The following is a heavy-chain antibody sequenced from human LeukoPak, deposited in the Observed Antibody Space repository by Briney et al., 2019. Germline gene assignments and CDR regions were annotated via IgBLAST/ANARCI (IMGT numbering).Heavy chain of an antibody. V-gene: IGHV1-18*01. D-gene: IGHD2-2*01. J-gene: IGHJ3*02. Sequence: ASVKVSCKASGCTFTSYGISWVRQAPGQGLEWMGWISAYNGNTNYAQNLQGRVTMTTDTSTSTAYMELRSLRSDDTAVYYCAGTSPAAQWGHGALGAFDIWGQGTMVTVSS. CDR3: AGTSPAAQWGHGALGAFDI. CDR1: GCTFTSYG. CDR2: ISAYNGNT.